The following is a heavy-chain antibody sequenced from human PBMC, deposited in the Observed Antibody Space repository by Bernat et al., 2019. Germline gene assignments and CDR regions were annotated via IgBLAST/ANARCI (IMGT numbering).Heavy chain of an antibody. CDR1: GFTFDDYA. CDR2: ISWNSGSI. D-gene: IGHD6-19*01. Sequence: EVQLVESGGGLVQPGRSLRLSCAASGFTFDDYAMHWVRQAPGKGLEWVSGISWNSGSIGYADSVKGRFTISRDNAKNSLYLQMNSLSAEYTALYYCANARGKSVAVAAHGFDYWGQGTLVPVSS. CDR3: ANARGKSVAVAAHGFDY. J-gene: IGHJ4*02. V-gene: IGHV3-9*01.